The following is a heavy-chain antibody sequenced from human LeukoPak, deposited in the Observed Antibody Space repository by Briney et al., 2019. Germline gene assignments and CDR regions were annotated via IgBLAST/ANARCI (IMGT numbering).Heavy chain of an antibody. J-gene: IGHJ5*02. Sequence: PSETLSLTCTVSGGSIRSYYWSWIRQPPGKGQEWIGYMDYSGSTNYNPSLKSRVTMSVDTSKNQFSLKMGSVTAADTAVYYCARCVGSNWFDPWGQGTLVTVSS. D-gene: IGHD1-26*01. V-gene: IGHV4-59*01. CDR2: MDYSGST. CDR3: ARCVGSNWFDP. CDR1: GGSIRSYY.